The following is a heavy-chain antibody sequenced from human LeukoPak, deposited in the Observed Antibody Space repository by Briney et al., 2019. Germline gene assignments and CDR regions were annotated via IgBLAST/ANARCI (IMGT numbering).Heavy chain of an antibody. D-gene: IGHD5-12*01. CDR1: GGSFSGYY. V-gene: IGHV4-34*01. CDR2: INHSGST. Sequence: SETLSLTCAVYGGSFSGYYWSWIRQPPGKGLEWIGEINHSGSTNYNPSLKSRVTISVDTSKNQFSLKLSSVTPADTAVYYCARVRYSGYGDFDYWGQGTLVTVSS. CDR3: ARVRYSGYGDFDY. J-gene: IGHJ4*02.